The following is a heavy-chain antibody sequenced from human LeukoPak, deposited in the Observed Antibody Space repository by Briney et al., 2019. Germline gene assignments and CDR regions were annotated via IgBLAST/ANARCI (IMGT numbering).Heavy chain of an antibody. J-gene: IGHJ6*03. CDR1: GYTFTSYD. D-gene: IGHD2-21*01. Sequence: ASVKVSCKASGYTFTSYDINWVRQATGQGLEWMGWMNPNSGNTGYAQKLQGRVTMTTDTSTSTAYMELRSLRSDDTAVYYCAREGEGHYYYYMDVWGKGTTVTVS. V-gene: IGHV1-8*01. CDR3: AREGEGHYYYYMDV. CDR2: MNPNSGNT.